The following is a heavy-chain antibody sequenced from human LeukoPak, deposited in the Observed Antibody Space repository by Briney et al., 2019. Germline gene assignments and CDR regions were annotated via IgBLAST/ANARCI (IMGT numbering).Heavy chain of an antibody. CDR3: ARDLVGFYGGNWGPYYYYYMDV. V-gene: IGHV4-61*02. Sequence: SETLSLTCTVSGGSISSGSYYWSWIRQPAGKGLEWIGRIYTSGRTNYNPSLKSRVTISVDTSKNQFSLKLSSVTAADTAVYYCARDLVGFYGGNWGPYYYYYMDVWGKGTTVTISS. D-gene: IGHD4-23*01. CDR2: IYTSGRT. CDR1: GGSISSGSYY. J-gene: IGHJ6*03.